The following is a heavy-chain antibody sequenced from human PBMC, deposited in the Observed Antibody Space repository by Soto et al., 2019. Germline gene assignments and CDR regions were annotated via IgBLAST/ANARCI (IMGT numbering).Heavy chain of an antibody. Sequence: SGTQSLTCTVSGGSISGGDYYWSWIRQPPGKGLEWIGYIYYSGTTYYNPSLKSRVTISVDTSKNQFSLKVSTVTAADTAVYYCXRALIQLWPHYYYGMDVWGQGTTVTVSS. CDR3: XRALIQLWPHYYYGMDV. CDR2: IYYSGTT. D-gene: IGHD5-18*01. CDR1: GGSISGGDYY. J-gene: IGHJ6*02. V-gene: IGHV4-30-4*01.